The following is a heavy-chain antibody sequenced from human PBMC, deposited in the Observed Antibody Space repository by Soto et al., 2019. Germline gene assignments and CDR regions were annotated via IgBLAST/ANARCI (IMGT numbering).Heavy chain of an antibody. CDR3: ALKVVTYYDN. CDR1: GYSFTSTY. Sequence: QVQLVQSGAEVKKPGASVRISCRASGYSFTSTYVHWVRQAPGQGPERMGIINPAGGTTYYAQKFQGRLTIPSDTSTDTVFMDLNDLTSEDTAVYFCALKVVTYYDNWGQGTLLTVSS. D-gene: IGHD2-21*02. J-gene: IGHJ4*02. CDR2: INPAGGTT. V-gene: IGHV1-46*01.